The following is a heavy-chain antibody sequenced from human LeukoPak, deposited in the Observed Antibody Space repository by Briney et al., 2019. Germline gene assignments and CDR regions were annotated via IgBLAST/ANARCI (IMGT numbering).Heavy chain of an antibody. CDR2: IPYDGSNK. CDR3: ARVHLSYSSSPYFDY. CDR1: GFTFSSYA. Sequence: GRSLRLSCAASGFTFSSYAMHWVRQAPGKGLEWVAVIPYDGSNKYYADSVKGRFTISRDNSKNTLYLQMNSLRAEDTAVYYCARVHLSYSSSPYFDYWGQGTLVTVSS. J-gene: IGHJ4*02. D-gene: IGHD6-6*01. V-gene: IGHV3-30-3*01.